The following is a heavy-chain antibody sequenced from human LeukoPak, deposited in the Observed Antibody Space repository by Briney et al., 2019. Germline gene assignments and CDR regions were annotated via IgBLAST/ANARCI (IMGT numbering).Heavy chain of an antibody. CDR2: INPSGGST. V-gene: IGHV1-46*01. Sequence: GASVKVSCKASGYTFTSYYMHWVRQAPGQGLEWMGIINPSGGSTSYAQKFQGRVTMTRDISTSTVYMELSSLRSEDTAVYYCARVGYCSSTSCPGFGYWGQGTLVTVSS. CDR3: ARVGYCSSTSCPGFGY. D-gene: IGHD2-2*01. J-gene: IGHJ4*02. CDR1: GYTFTSYY.